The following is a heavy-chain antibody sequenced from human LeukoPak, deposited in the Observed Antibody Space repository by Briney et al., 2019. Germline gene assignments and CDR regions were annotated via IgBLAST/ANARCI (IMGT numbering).Heavy chain of an antibody. V-gene: IGHV3-7*03. D-gene: IGHD5-18*01. CDR2: IKQDGSEK. Sequence: PGGSPRLSCAASGFTFSSYWMSWVRQAPGKGLEWVANIKQDGSEKYYVDSVKGRFTISRDNAKNTLYLQMNSLRAEDTAVYYCARRYSYGTFFFDYWGQGTLVTVSS. CDR3: ARRYSYGTFFFDY. J-gene: IGHJ4*02. CDR1: GFTFSSYW.